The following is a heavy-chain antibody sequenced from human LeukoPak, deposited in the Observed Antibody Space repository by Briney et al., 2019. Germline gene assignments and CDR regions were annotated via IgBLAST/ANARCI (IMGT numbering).Heavy chain of an antibody. CDR1: GYSFSTYW. CDR2: IFPADSDT. J-gene: IGHJ4*02. D-gene: IGHD6-13*01. CDR3: ASVYSSSSWDY. V-gene: IGHV5-51*01. Sequence: GESLKISCRASGYSFSTYWSGWLRQMPGKGLEWMGVIFPADSDTRYSPSFQGQVTISADKSISTACLQWSSLKASDTAMYYCASVYSSSSWDYWGQGTLVTVSS.